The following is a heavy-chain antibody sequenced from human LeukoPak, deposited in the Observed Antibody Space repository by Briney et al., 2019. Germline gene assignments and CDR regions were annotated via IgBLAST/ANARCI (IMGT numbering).Heavy chain of an antibody. CDR1: GFTFSSYS. CDR3: ARDLGSYYASYFDY. CDR2: ISSSSSYI. J-gene: IGHJ4*02. Sequence: PGGSLRLSCAASGFTFSSYSMNWVRQAPGKGLEWVSSISSSSSYIYYADSVKGRFTISRDNAKNSLYLQMNSLRAEDTAVYCCARDLGSYYASYFDYWGQGTLVTVSS. D-gene: IGHD1-26*01. V-gene: IGHV3-21*01.